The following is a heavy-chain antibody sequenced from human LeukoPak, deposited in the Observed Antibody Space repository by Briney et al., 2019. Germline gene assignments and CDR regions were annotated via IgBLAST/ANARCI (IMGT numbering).Heavy chain of an antibody. CDR2: IIPIFGTA. V-gene: IGHV1-69*13. J-gene: IGHJ4*02. CDR3: ARGKAVGRSGSFTFDY. Sequence: ASVKVSCKASGGTFSSYAISWVRQAPGQGLEWMGGIIPIFGTANYAQKFQGRVTITADESTSTAYMELSSLRSEDTAVYYCARGKAVGRSGSFTFDYWGQGTLVTVSS. CDR1: GGTFSSYA. D-gene: IGHD1-26*01.